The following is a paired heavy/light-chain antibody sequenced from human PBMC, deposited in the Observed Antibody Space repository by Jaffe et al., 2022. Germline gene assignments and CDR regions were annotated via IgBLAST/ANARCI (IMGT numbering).Light chain of an antibody. CDR3: QQYGSSPRVT. CDR2: GAS. CDR1: QSVSSSY. J-gene: IGKJ2*01. V-gene: IGKV3-20*01. Sequence: EIVLTQSPGTLSLSPGERATLSCRASQSVSSSYLAWYQQKPGQAPRLLIYGASSRATGIPDRFSGSGSGTDFTLTISRLEPEDFAVYYCQQYGSSPRVTFGQGTKLEIK.
Heavy chain of an antibody. V-gene: IGHV4-34*01. CDR1: GGSFSGYY. CDR3: AMERDLAAAGTQDQPAFDI. CDR2: INHSGST. J-gene: IGHJ3*02. D-gene: IGHD6-13*01. Sequence: QVQLQQWGAGLLKPSETLSLTCAVYGGSFSGYYWSWIRQPPGKGLEWIGEINHSGSTNYNPSLKSRVTISVDTSKNQFSLKLSSVTAADTAVYYCAMERDLAAAGTQDQPAFDIWGQGTMVTVSS.